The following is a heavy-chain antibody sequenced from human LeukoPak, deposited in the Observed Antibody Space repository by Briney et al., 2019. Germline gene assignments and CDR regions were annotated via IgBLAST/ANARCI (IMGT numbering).Heavy chain of an antibody. D-gene: IGHD5-18*01. CDR1: GFTFDDYT. V-gene: IGHV3-43*01. CDR3: AKDRLRGQLSHNVPDY. Sequence: GGSLRLSCAASGFTFDDYTMHWVRQAPGKGLEWVSLISWDGGSTFYADSVKGRFTISRDNSKNSLYLQMISLRTEDIALYYCAKDRLRGQLSHNVPDYWGQGTLVTVSS. J-gene: IGHJ4*02. CDR2: ISWDGGST.